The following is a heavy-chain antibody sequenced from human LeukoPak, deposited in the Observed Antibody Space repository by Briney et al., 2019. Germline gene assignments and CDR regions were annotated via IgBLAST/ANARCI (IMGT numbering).Heavy chain of an antibody. CDR3: PNGGYGGKGGTY. Sequence: GGPLRLSCAASGFTYGSYGMSWVRQAPGKGLEWFSGLSGSGGSTYYADSVKGRFTISRDNSKNTLSLQMSSLRAEDTDLFFSPNGGYGGKGGTYWGEPTLLTL. CDR2: LSGSGGST. V-gene: IGHV3-23*01. CDR1: GFTYGSYG. J-gene: IGHJ4*02. D-gene: IGHD4/OR15-4a*01.